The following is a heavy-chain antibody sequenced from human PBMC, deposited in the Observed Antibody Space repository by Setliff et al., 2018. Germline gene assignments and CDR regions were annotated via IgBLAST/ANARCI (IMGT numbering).Heavy chain of an antibody. D-gene: IGHD1-26*01. CDR2: MNPSSGNT. J-gene: IGHJ6*03. V-gene: IGHV1-8*03. CDR3: ARVKVIVGATPRTYYMDV. Sequence: ASVKVSCKASGYTFTSYDINWVRQATGQGLEWMGWMNPSSGNTGYAQKFQGRVTITRNTSISTAYMELSSLRSEDTAVYYCARVKVIVGATPRTYYMDVWGKGTTVTVSS. CDR1: GYTFTSYD.